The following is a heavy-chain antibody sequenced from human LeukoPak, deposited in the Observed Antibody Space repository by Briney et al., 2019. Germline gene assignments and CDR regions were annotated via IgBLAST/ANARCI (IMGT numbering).Heavy chain of an antibody. J-gene: IGHJ4*02. D-gene: IGHD3-3*01. CDR2: INPNTGGT. CDR3: ARRYDFWSGYPTAFDY. Sequence: ASEMVSCKASGYTFTGYYIYWVRQAPGQGLEWMGFINPNTGGTSYAQKFQARVTMTRDTSISTAYMELSGLRSDDTAVYYCARRYDFWSGYPTAFDYWGRGTLVTSST. CDR1: GYTFTGYY. V-gene: IGHV1-2*02.